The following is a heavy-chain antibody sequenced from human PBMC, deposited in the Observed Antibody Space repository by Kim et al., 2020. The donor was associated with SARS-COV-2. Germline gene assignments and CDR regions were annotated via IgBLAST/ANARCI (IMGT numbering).Heavy chain of an antibody. CDR3: ARVPGIAAAGTPYYFDY. CDR1: GGSFSGYY. Sequence: SETLSLTCAVYGGSFSGYYWSWIRQPPGKGLEWIGEINHSGSTNYNPSLKSRVTISVDTSKNQFSLKLSSVTAADTAVYYCARVPGIAAAGTPYYFDYWGQGTLVTVSS. D-gene: IGHD6-13*01. J-gene: IGHJ4*02. CDR2: INHSGST. V-gene: IGHV4-34*01.